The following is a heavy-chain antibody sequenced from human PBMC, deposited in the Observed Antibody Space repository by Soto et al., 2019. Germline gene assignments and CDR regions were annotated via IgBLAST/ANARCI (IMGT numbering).Heavy chain of an antibody. CDR2: VKSDGIGA. J-gene: IGHJ4*02. D-gene: IGHD3-22*01. CDR1: GFTFSTYW. CDR3: ARAYDDNPSGFDY. Sequence: GGSLRLSCAASGFTFSTYWMHWVRQPPGRGLVWVSRVKSDGIGANYADSVMGRFTISRDNAKNTVFLQMNGLRAEDTAIYYCARAYDDNPSGFDYWGLGT. V-gene: IGHV3-74*01.